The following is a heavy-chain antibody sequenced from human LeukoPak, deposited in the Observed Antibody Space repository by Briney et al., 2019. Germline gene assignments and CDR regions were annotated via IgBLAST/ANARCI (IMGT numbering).Heavy chain of an antibody. J-gene: IGHJ4*02. V-gene: IGHV4-4*02. Sequence: GSLRLSCAASGFTFSSYGMTWVRQAPGKGLEWIGEINHSGSTNYNPSLKSRVTISVDKSKNQFSLKLSSVTAADTAVYYCARDFEGSSGLFDYWGQGTLVTVSS. CDR3: ARDFEGSSGLFDY. CDR1: GFTFSSYGM. D-gene: IGHD6-19*01. CDR2: INHSGST.